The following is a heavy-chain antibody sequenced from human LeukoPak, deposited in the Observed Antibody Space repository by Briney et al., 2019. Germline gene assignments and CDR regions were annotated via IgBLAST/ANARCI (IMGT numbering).Heavy chain of an antibody. CDR3: AREYCGGDCYGVHYYYGMDV. CDR1: GGSFSGYY. V-gene: IGHV4-34*01. CDR2: INHSGST. Sequence: PSETLSLTCADYGGSFSGYYWSWIRQPPGKGLEWIGEINHSGSTNYNPSLKSRVTISVDTSKNQFSLKLSSVTAADTAVYYCAREYCGGDCYGVHYYYGMDVWGQGTTVTVSS. J-gene: IGHJ6*02. D-gene: IGHD2-21*02.